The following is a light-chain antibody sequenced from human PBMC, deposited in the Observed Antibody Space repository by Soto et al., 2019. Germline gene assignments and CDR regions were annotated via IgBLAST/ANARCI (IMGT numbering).Light chain of an antibody. CDR1: SSNIGNNY. V-gene: IGLV1-51*01. Sequence: QSVLTQPPSVSATPGQKVTISCSGSSSNIGNNYVSWYQQFPGAAPKLLIYDNYWRPSGIPDRFSACKSGTSATLGITGLQTGDEADYYCATWDSSLSAVVVGGGTKLTVL. J-gene: IGLJ2*01. CDR3: ATWDSSLSAVV. CDR2: DNY.